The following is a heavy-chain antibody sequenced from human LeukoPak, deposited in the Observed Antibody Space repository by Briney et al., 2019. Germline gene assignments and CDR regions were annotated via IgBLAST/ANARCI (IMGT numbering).Heavy chain of an antibody. CDR2: INAGNGNT. CDR3: ASQGYCSSTSCATSAFDY. CDR1: GYTFTSYA. V-gene: IGHV1-3*01. D-gene: IGHD2-2*01. J-gene: IGHJ4*02. Sequence: ASVKVSCKASGYTFTSYAMHWVRQAPGQRLEWMGWINAGNGNTKYSQKFQGRVTITTDESTSTAYMELSSLRSEDTAVYYCASQGYCSSTSCATSAFDYWGQGTLVTVSS.